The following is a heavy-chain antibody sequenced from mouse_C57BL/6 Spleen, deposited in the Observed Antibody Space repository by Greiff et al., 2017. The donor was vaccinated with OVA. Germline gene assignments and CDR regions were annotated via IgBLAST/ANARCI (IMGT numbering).Heavy chain of an antibody. V-gene: IGHV1-15*01. CDR2: IDPETGGT. Sequence: QVQLQQSGAELVRPGASVTLSCKASGYTFTDYEMHWVKQTPVHGLEWIGAIDPETGGTAYNQKFKGKAILTADKSSSTAYMELRSLTSEDSAVYYCTRRGLGNYDYWGQGTTLTVSS. CDR3: TRRGLGNYDY. J-gene: IGHJ2*01. CDR1: GYTFTDYE. D-gene: IGHD2-1*01.